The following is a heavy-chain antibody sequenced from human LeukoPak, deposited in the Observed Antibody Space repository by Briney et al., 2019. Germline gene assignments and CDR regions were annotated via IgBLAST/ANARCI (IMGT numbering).Heavy chain of an antibody. V-gene: IGHV3-23*01. CDR3: AKRDGSGHHYYMDV. J-gene: IGHJ6*03. D-gene: IGHD1-26*01. CDR2: IVSSGGST. CDR1: GFTFSSYA. Sequence: GGSLRLSCAASGFTFSSYAMIWVRQAPGQGLEWVSSIVSSGGSTYYADSVQGRFTISRDNSGNTLYLQMHSLRAGDTAVYYCAKRDGSGHHYYMDVWGKGTTVTVSS.